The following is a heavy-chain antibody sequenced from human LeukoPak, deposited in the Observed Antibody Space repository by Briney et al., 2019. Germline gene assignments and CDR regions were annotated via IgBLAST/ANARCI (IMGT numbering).Heavy chain of an antibody. CDR3: ARAPDGYEAFDI. CDR1: GFTFSSYA. V-gene: IGHV3-66*01. J-gene: IGHJ3*02. Sequence: GGSLRLSCAASGFTFSSYAMSWVRQAPGKGPEWVSVIYSGGRTYYADSVKGRFTTSRDNSKNTLYLQMNSLRAEDTAVYYCARAPDGYEAFDIWGQGTMVTVSS. CDR2: IYSGGRT. D-gene: IGHD3-22*01.